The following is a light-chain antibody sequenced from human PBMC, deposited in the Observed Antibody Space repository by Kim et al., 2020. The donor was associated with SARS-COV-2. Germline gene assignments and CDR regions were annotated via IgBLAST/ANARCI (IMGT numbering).Light chain of an antibody. Sequence: STLAASVGDRVTITCRASQNIETWMAWYQQKPGNAPKLLIYQASKLESGVPSRFSGSGYGTEFTLTINSLQPDDFATYYCQNPLTFGQGTKVDIK. CDR2: QAS. J-gene: IGKJ1*01. V-gene: IGKV1-5*03. CDR3: QNPLT. CDR1: QNIETW.